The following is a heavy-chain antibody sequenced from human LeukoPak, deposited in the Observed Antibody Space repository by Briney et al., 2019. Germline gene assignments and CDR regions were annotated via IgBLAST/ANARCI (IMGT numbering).Heavy chain of an antibody. CDR1: GGSFSGYY. J-gene: IGHJ5*02. CDR3: ARVKNLGGWNWFDP. D-gene: IGHD2-15*01. V-gene: IGHV4-34*01. Sequence: TASETLSLTCAVYGGSFSGYYWSWIRQLPGKGLEWIGEINHSGSTNYNPSLKSRVTISVDTSKNQFSLKLSSVTAADTAVYYCARVKNLGGWNWFDPWGQGTLVTVSS. CDR2: INHSGST.